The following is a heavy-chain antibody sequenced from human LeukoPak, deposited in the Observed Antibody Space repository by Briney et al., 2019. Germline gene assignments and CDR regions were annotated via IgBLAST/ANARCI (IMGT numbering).Heavy chain of an antibody. V-gene: IGHV3-30-3*01. CDR3: VRALSGYDDY. CDR2: ISYDGSNK. D-gene: IGHD5-12*01. J-gene: IGHJ4*02. Sequence: GGSLRLSCAASGFTFSSYAMHWVRQAPGKGLEWVAVISYDGSNKYYADSVKGRFTVSRDNTKNTLYLQMNSLRAEDMALYYCVRALSGYDDYWGQGTLVTVSS. CDR1: GFTFSSYA.